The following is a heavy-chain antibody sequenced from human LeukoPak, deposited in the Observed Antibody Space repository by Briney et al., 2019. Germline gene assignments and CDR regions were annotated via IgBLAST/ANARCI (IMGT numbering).Heavy chain of an antibody. Sequence: SETLSLTCTVSGGSISSDYWSWIRQPPGKGLEWIGYIYYSGSTNYNPSLKSRVTISVDTSKNQFSLKMNSVTAADTAVYYCAGGFGELSIHNWGQGTLVTVSS. CDR1: GGSISSDY. D-gene: IGHD3-10*01. CDR2: IYYSGST. V-gene: IGHV4-59*01. J-gene: IGHJ4*02. CDR3: AGGFGELSIHN.